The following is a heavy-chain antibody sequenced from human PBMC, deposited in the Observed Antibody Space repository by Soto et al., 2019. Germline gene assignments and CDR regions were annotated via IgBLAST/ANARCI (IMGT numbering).Heavy chain of an antibody. D-gene: IGHD1-26*01. CDR1: GSTFKTAW. CDR3: ATDLPTEGAGEFDY. Sequence: LRLSCVASGSTFKTAWMAWVRQAPGKGLEWVGHVTTGGPTHYAAPVKGKFTISRDDSKNTAYLQMNSLKAEDTAVYYCATDLPTEGAGEFDYWGQGTPVTVSS. J-gene: IGHJ4*02. CDR2: VTTGGPT. V-gene: IGHV3-15*01.